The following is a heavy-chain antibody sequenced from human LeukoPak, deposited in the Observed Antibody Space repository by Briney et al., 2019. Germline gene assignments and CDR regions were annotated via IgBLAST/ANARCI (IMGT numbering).Heavy chain of an antibody. CDR1: GFTFSSYN. J-gene: IGHJ4*02. CDR3: AKGDYYFDY. V-gene: IGHV3-48*01. D-gene: IGHD3/OR15-3a*01. Sequence: PGGSLRLSCAASGFTFSSYNMNWVRQAPGKGLEWGSYISSSSRTIYYADSVKGRFTISRDNAKDSLYLQMNSLRAEDTAVYYCAKGDYYFDYWGQGTLVTVSS. CDR2: ISSSSRTI.